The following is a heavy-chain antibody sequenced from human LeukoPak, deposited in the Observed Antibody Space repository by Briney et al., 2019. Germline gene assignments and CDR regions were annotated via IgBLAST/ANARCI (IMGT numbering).Heavy chain of an antibody. J-gene: IGHJ3*02. CDR1: GYTFTGYH. Sequence: GASVKVSCKASGYTFTGYHMHWVRQAPGQGLEWMGWMNPNSGGTNYAQKFQGRVTMTRDTSISTAYMELSRLRSDDTAVYYCARDNYFGSGSYYLFAFDIWGQGTMVTVSS. D-gene: IGHD3-10*01. CDR2: MNPNSGGT. CDR3: ARDNYFGSGSYYLFAFDI. V-gene: IGHV1-2*02.